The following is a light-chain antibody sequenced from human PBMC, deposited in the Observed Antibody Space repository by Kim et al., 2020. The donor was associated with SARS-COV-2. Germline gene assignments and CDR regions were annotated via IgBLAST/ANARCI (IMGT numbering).Light chain of an antibody. J-gene: IGKJ1*01. CDR1: QSISSY. V-gene: IGKV1-39*01. CDR3: QQSYSTLWT. CDR2: AAS. Sequence: DIQMTQSPSSLSASVGDRVTITCRASQSISSYLNWYQQKPGKAPKLLIYAASSFQSGVPSRFSGSVSGTDFTLTISSLQPEDFATYYCQQSYSTLWTFGQGTKVDIK.